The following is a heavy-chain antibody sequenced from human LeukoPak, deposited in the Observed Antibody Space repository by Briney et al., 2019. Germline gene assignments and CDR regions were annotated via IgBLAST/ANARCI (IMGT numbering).Heavy chain of an antibody. D-gene: IGHD3-3*01. V-gene: IGHV3-7*01. CDR1: GFTFSSYW. Sequence: GGSLRLSCAASGFTFSSYWMSWVRQAPGKGLEWVANIKQDGSEKYYVDSVKGRFAISRDNAKNSLYLQMNSLRAEDTAVYYCARRKVYDFWSGYSYYYYYYMDVWGKGTTVTVFS. CDR3: ARRKVYDFWSGYSYYYYYYMDV. CDR2: IKQDGSEK. J-gene: IGHJ6*03.